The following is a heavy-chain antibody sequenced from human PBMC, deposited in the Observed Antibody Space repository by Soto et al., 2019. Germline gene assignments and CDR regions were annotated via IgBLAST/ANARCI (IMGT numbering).Heavy chain of an antibody. J-gene: IGHJ6*02. V-gene: IGHV3-23*01. Sequence: GGSLRLSCAASGFTFSNYVMSWVRQAPGKGLEWVSSISGSGGSTYYADSVKGRFTISRDNSKNTLYLQMNSLRAEDTAVYYCASHYDFWSGPLTGYYYYGMDVWGQGTTVTVSS. CDR2: ISGSGGST. CDR1: GFTFSNYV. D-gene: IGHD3-3*01. CDR3: ASHYDFWSGPLTGYYYYGMDV.